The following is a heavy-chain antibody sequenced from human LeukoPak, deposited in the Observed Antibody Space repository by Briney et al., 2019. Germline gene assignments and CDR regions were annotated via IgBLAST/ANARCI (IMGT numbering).Heavy chain of an antibody. CDR1: GYSFTSNY. CDR3: ARDQEAFNY. Sequence: ASVKVSCKASGYSFTSNYIHWVRQAPGQGLEWMGMIYPRDGSTSYAQKFQGRVTVTRDTSTSTVHMELSGLRSEDTAVYYCARDQEAFNYWGQGTLVTVSS. V-gene: IGHV1-46*01. J-gene: IGHJ4*02. CDR2: IYPRDGST.